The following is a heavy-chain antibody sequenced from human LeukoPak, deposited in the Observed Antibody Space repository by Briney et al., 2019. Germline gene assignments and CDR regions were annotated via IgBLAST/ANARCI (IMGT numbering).Heavy chain of an antibody. CDR2: IYFGGTT. CDR1: SVSISDSNYF. D-gene: IGHD1-26*01. J-gene: IGHJ4*02. Sequence: RASETLSLTCTVSSVSISDSNYFWGWIRQPPGKGLQWIGSIYFGGTTYYNAPLKSRVTISVDTSKNQFSLKLSSVTAADTAVYSCARSYSPVDVGGTTYYFDYWGQGTLVTVSS. V-gene: IGHV4-39*07. CDR3: ARSYSPVDVGGTTYYFDY.